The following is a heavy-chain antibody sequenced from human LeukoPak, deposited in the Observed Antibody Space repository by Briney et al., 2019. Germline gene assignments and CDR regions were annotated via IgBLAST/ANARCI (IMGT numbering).Heavy chain of an antibody. D-gene: IGHD3-22*01. V-gene: IGHV4-39*01. CDR1: GGSISSSSYY. Sequence: SETLSLTCTVSGGSISSSSYYWGWIRQPPGKGLEWIGSIYYSGSTYYNPSLKSRVTISVDTSKNQFSLKLSSVTAADTAVYYCARFRYYHDSSDHWGQGTLVTVSS. CDR2: IYYSGST. J-gene: IGHJ4*02. CDR3: ARFRYYHDSSDH.